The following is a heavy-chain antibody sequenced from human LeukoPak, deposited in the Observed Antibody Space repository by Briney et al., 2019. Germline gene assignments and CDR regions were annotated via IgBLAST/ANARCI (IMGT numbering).Heavy chain of an antibody. CDR3: ARMPDILTGLDT. V-gene: IGHV4-39*07. CDR2: IYYSGST. D-gene: IGHD3-9*01. CDR1: GGSISSSSYY. Sequence: SETLSLTCTVSGGSISSSSYYWGWIRQPPGKGLEWIGSIYYSGSTYYNPSLKSRVTISVDTSKNQFSLKLNSVTTADTAVYYCARMPDILTGLDTWGQGTLVTVSS. J-gene: IGHJ5*02.